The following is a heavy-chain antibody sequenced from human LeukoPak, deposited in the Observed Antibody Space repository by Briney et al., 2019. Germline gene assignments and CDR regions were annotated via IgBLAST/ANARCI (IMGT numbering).Heavy chain of an antibody. D-gene: IGHD3-3*01. Sequence: PGGSLRLSCAASGFTFDDYAMHWVRQAPGKGLEWVSGISWNSGSIGYADSVKGRFTISRDNAKNTLYLQMNSLRAEDMALYYCAKDKFAEWSAGFDYWGQGTLVTVSS. CDR3: AKDKFAEWSAGFDY. CDR1: GFTFDDYA. J-gene: IGHJ4*02. V-gene: IGHV3-9*03. CDR2: ISWNSGSI.